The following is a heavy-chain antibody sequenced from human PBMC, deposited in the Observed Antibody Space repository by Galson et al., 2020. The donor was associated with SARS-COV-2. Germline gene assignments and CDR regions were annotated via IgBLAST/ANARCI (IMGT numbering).Heavy chain of an antibody. Sequence: GESLKISCAASGFTFSSYWMHWVRQAPGKGLVWVSRINSDGSSTSYADSVKGRFTISRDNAKNTLYLQMNSLRAEDTAVYYCARESSGYYKYGMDVWGQGTTVTVSS. CDR3: ARESSGYYKYGMDV. J-gene: IGHJ6*02. D-gene: IGHD3-22*01. CDR1: GFTFSSYW. V-gene: IGHV3-74*01. CDR2: INSDGSST.